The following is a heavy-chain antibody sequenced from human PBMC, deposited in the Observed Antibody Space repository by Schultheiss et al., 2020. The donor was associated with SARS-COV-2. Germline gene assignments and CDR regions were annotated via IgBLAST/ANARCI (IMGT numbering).Heavy chain of an antibody. Sequence: LSLTCAVSDYSISSGYYWGWIRQPPGKGLEWVSSISSSSSYIYYADSVKGRFTISRDNSKNTLYLQMNSLRAEDTAVYYCARDDALYSNYRDYYYYYMDVWGKGTTVTVSS. CDR2: ISSSSSYI. D-gene: IGHD4-11*01. J-gene: IGHJ6*03. CDR3: ARDDALYSNYRDYYYYYMDV. V-gene: IGHV3-11*05. CDR1: DYSISSGYY.